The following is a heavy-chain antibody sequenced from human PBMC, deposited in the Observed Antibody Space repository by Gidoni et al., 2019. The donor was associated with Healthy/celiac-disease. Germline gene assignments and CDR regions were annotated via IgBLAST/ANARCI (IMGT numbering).Heavy chain of an antibody. CDR2: ISYDGSNK. CDR3: AKGRRQLPDY. D-gene: IGHD2-2*01. CDR1: GFTFSCSG. J-gene: IGHJ4*02. V-gene: IGHV3-30*18. Sequence: QVQLVESGGGVVEPGRSLRLSCAASGFTFSCSGMHWVRQAPGKGLEWVAVISYDGSNKYYADSVKGRFTISRDNSKNTLYLQMNSLRAEDTAVYYCAKGRRQLPDYWGQGTLVTVSS.